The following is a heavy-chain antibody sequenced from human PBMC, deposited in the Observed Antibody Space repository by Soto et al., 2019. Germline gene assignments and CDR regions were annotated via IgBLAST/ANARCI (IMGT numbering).Heavy chain of an antibody. Sequence: ASVKVSCKASGYTFTSYYMHWVRQAPGQGLEWMGIINPSGGSTSYAQKFQGRVTMTRDTSTSTVYMELSSLRSEDTAVYYCARDIGGYSYGLYYYCYYGMDVWGQGTTVTVSS. V-gene: IGHV1-46*01. J-gene: IGHJ6*02. CDR3: ARDIGGYSYGLYYYCYYGMDV. D-gene: IGHD5-18*01. CDR2: INPSGGST. CDR1: GYTFTSYY.